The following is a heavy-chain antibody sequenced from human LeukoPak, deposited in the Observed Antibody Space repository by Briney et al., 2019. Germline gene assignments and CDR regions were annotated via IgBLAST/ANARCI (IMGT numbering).Heavy chain of an antibody. D-gene: IGHD5-12*01. Sequence: GGSLRLSCAASGFTFSNYGMSWVRQAPGKGLEWVSGISPGGPTYYADSVKGRFTISRDDSKNTLYLQMKNLRAEDTAVYYCAKDGAWLRFDDWGQGILVSVSS. CDR2: ISPGGPT. CDR1: GFTFSNYG. J-gene: IGHJ4*02. V-gene: IGHV3-23*01. CDR3: AKDGAWLRFDD.